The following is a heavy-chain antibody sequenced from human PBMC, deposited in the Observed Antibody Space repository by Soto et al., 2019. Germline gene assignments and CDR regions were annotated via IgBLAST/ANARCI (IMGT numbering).Heavy chain of an antibody. D-gene: IGHD3-10*01. CDR3: ARDGSSMVRGVIIRRYYFDY. J-gene: IGHJ4*02. CDR1: GFTFSSYE. CDR2: ISSSGSTI. V-gene: IGHV3-48*03. Sequence: EVQLVESGGGLVQPGGSLRLSCAASGFTFSSYEMNWVRQAPGKGLAWVSYISSSGSTIYYADSVKGRFTISRDNAKNLLYLQMNSLRAEDTAVYYCARDGSSMVRGVIIRRYYFDYWGQGTLVTVSS.